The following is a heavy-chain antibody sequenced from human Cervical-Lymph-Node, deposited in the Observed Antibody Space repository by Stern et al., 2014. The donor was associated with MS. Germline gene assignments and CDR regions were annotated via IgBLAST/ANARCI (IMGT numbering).Heavy chain of an antibody. Sequence: EDQLVESGGGLVQPGGSLRLSCAASGFTLSDYSMNWVRQAPGKGLEWVSYISSSSTTVYHADSVKGRFTISRDNAKNSLYLQMNSLRAEDTALYYCARDPRDYADFDYWGQGTLVTVSS. CDR3: ARDPRDYADFDY. D-gene: IGHD4-17*01. CDR1: GFTLSDYS. V-gene: IGHV3-48*01. J-gene: IGHJ4*02. CDR2: ISSSSTTV.